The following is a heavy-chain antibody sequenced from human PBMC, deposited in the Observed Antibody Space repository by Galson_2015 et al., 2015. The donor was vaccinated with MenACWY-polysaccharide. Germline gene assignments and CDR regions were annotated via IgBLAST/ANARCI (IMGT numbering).Heavy chain of an antibody. CDR3: TRDRPIDY. CDR2: IRCKASGETT. Sequence: SLRLSCAASGFTFGDYAMVWFRQAPGKGLEWVGFIRCKASGETTGYAASVKGRFTISRDDSKSTAYLQMNSLQPEVTAIYYCTRDRPIDYWGQGTLVTVSS. J-gene: IGHJ4*02. V-gene: IGHV3-49*03. CDR1: GFTFGDYA.